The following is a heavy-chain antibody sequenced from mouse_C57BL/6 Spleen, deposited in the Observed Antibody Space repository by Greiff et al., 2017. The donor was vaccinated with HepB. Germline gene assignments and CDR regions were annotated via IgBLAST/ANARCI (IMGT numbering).Heavy chain of an antibody. V-gene: IGHV1-61*01. Sequence: QVQLQQPGAELVRPGSSVKLSCKASGYTFTSYWMDWVKQRPGQGLEWIGNIYPSDSETHYNQKFKDKATLTVDKSSSTAYMQLSSLTSEDSAVYYCARWRSSFDYWGQGTTLTVSS. J-gene: IGHJ2*01. CDR2: IYPSDSET. CDR3: ARWRSSFDY. CDR1: GYTFTSYW.